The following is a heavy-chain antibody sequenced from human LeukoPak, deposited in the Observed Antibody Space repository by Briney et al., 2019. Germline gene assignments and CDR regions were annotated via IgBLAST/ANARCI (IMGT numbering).Heavy chain of an antibody. CDR2: IYPGDSDT. V-gene: IGHV5-51*03. J-gene: IGHJ4*02. CDR1: GYSFTSYW. Sequence: GKSLKISCKGSGYSFTSYWIGWVRQMPGKGLEWMGIIYPGDSDTRYSPSFQGQVTISADKSISTAYLQWSSLKASDTAMYYCARTYYYDSSGSSPVGYWGQGTLVTVSS. CDR3: ARTYYYDSSGSSPVGY. D-gene: IGHD3-22*01.